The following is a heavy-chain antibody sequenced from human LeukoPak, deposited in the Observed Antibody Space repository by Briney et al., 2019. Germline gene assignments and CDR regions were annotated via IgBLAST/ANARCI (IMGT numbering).Heavy chain of an antibody. D-gene: IGHD3-16*01. Sequence: PSETLSLTCAVYGGSFSGYYWSWIRQPPGKGLEWIGEINHSGSTNYNPSLKSRVTISVDTSKNQFSLKLSSVTAADTAVYYCARPKLRRFGYDYWGQGTLVTVSS. V-gene: IGHV4-34*01. CDR2: INHSGST. CDR1: GGSFSGYY. CDR3: ARPKLRRFGYDY. J-gene: IGHJ4*02.